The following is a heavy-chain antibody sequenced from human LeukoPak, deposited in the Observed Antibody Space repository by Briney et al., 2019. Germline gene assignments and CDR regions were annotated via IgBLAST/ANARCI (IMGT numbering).Heavy chain of an antibody. CDR2: IIRIFGTA. CDR3: ARGDSSGAPTVY. Sequence: SVKVSCKASGGTFSSYAISWVRQASGQGLEWMGGIIRIFGTANYAQRFQGRVAITTDESTSTAYMELSSLRSEDTAVYYCARGDSSGAPTVYWGQGTLVTVSS. CDR1: GGTFSSYA. V-gene: IGHV1-69*05. J-gene: IGHJ4*02. D-gene: IGHD3-22*01.